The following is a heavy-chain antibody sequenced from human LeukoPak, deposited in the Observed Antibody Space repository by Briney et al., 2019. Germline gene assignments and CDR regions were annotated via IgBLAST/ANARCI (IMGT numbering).Heavy chain of an antibody. V-gene: IGHV2-5*01. CDR2: ILWNDDK. Sequence: SGPTPVKPTQTLTXTRSFSGFSLSTTGVDVSWIRQPPGKALEWLAVILWNDDKRYSPSLKSRLTISKDTSKNHVVLMMTNMDPVDTATYYCAHKKNYYDSSGYQSDGFDIWGQGTMVTVSS. CDR1: GFSLSTTGVD. CDR3: AHKKNYYDSSGYQSDGFDI. D-gene: IGHD3-22*01. J-gene: IGHJ3*02.